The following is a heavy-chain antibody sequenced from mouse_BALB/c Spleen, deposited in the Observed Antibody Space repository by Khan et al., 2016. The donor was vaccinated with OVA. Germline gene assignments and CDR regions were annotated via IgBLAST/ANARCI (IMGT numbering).Heavy chain of an antibody. V-gene: IGHV1-4*01. Sequence: QVQLQESGAELVRPGVSVKISCKASGYTFTSYTIHWMKQRHALSLEWIGYISTYNGYTTYNQKFKDKATLTADKSSTTAYMQLTRLTSEDSAIXYGVRVGACWGGEGWFAYWGQGTLVTVSA. D-gene: IGHD3-1*01. J-gene: IGHJ3*01. CDR3: VRVGACWGGEGWFAY. CDR1: GYTFTSYT. CDR2: ISTYNGYT.